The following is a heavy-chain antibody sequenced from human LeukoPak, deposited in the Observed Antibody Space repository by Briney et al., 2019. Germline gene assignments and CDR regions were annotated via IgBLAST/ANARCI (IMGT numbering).Heavy chain of an antibody. CDR3: AKDGDVVVLAAMRDYYYYGMDV. CDR1: GFTFSSYA. Sequence: GGSLRLSCAAAGFTFSSYAMSWVRQAPGKGLEWVSAISGSGGSTYYADSVKGRFTISRDNSKNTLYLQMNSLRAEDTAVYYCAKDGDVVVLAAMRDYYYYGMDVWGQGTTVTVSS. V-gene: IGHV3-23*01. D-gene: IGHD2-2*01. J-gene: IGHJ6*02. CDR2: ISGSGGST.